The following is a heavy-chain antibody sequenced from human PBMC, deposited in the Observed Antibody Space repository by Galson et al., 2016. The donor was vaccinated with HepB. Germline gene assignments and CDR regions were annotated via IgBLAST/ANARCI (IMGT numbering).Heavy chain of an antibody. D-gene: IGHD3-3*01. V-gene: IGHV4-59*08. J-gene: IGHJ4*02. CDR2: IYYSGGT. Sequence: SETLSLTCTVSGGFMRDYYWSWIRQPPGKGLEWIGYIYYSGGTNNSPSLKSRVTISLDTSKHQFSLRLRSVTPADTAIYFAASSYYHFWGGYYNPLDSWGQGTLLTVSS. CDR3: ASSYYHFWGGYYNPLDS. CDR1: GGFMRDYY.